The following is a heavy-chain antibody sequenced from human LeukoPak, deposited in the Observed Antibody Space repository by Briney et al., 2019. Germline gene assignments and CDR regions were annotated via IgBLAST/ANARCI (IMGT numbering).Heavy chain of an antibody. J-gene: IGHJ4*02. V-gene: IGHV3-33*01. CDR1: GFTFSNYG. CDR2: IWYDGSNK. D-gene: IGHD2/OR15-2a*01. CDR3: AREGPRGNSQFDY. Sequence: QAGGSLRLSCAAPGFTFSNYGMHWVRQAPGKGLEWVALIWYDGSNKYYTDSVKGRLTISRDNSKDTLFLQMNSLRAEDTAVYYCAREGPRGNSQFDYWGQGTLVTVST.